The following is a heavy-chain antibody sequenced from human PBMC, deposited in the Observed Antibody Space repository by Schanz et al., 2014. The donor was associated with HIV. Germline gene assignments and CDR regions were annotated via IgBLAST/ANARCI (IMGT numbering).Heavy chain of an antibody. Sequence: QVQLVESGGGVVQPGRSLRLSCAASGFTFSSYGMHWVRQAPGKGLEWVAVIWYDGSNKYYEDSVKGRFTTARDNSKNTLYLQMNSLRAEYTAVYYCARAPSDFWMAYFDYWGQGTLVTVSS. D-gene: IGHD3-3*01. J-gene: IGHJ4*02. CDR2: IWYDGSNK. V-gene: IGHV3-33*01. CDR1: GFTFSSYG. CDR3: ARAPSDFWMAYFDY.